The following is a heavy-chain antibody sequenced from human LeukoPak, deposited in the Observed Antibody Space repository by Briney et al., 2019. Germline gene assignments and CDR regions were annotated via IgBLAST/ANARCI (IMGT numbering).Heavy chain of an antibody. CDR3: ARASTYYYDSSGYYGDEGFDY. CDR2: ISYDGSNK. V-gene: IGHV3-30*04. Sequence: GGSLRLSCAASGFTFSSYAMHWVRQAPGKGLEWVAVISYDGSNKYYADSVKGRFTISRDNSKNTLYLQMNSLRAEDTAVYYCARASTYYYDSSGYYGDEGFDYWGQGTLVTVSS. CDR1: GFTFSSYA. D-gene: IGHD3-22*01. J-gene: IGHJ4*02.